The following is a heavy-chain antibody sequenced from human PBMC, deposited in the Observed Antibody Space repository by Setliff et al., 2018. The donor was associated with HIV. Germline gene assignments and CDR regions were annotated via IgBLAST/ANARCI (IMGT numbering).Heavy chain of an antibody. D-gene: IGHD3-22*01. J-gene: IGHJ1*01. Sequence: GGSLRLSCAASGFTFSSYWMHWVRQAPGKGLVWVSRINGDGSSTNYADSVKGRFTISRDNSKNTLYLQMNSLRAEDTALYFCAKDKNKALSSGSPFQNWGQGTLVTVSS. CDR3: AKDKNKALSSGSPFQN. CDR1: GFTFSSYW. V-gene: IGHV3-74*01. CDR2: INGDGSST.